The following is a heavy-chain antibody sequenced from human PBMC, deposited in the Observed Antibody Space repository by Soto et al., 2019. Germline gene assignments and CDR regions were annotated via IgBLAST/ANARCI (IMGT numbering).Heavy chain of an antibody. J-gene: IGHJ3*02. CDR2: IYYSGTT. CDR1: GGSISSGGYY. Sequence: QVQLQESGPGLVKPSQTLSLTCTVSGGSISSGGYYWSWIRQNPGKGLEWIGYIYYSGTTNYNPPLKSRLTISVDTSKNQISLKLNSITAADTAVYYCARDESATDAFDIWGQGTMVTVSS. CDR3: ARDESATDAFDI. V-gene: IGHV4-31*03. D-gene: IGHD5-12*01.